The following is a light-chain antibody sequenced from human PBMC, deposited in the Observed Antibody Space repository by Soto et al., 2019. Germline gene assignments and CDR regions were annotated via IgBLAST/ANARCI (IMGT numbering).Light chain of an antibody. V-gene: IGLV1-51*01. J-gene: IGLJ3*02. CDR2: DNN. Sequence: QSVLTQPPSVSAAPGQKVTISCSGSTSNIGSNYVSWYQHLPGTAPKLLIYDNNNRPSGIPDRFSGSKSGASATLGITGLQTGDEADYYCGTWDSSLSAWVFGGGTKVTVL. CDR3: GTWDSSLSAWV. CDR1: TSNIGSNY.